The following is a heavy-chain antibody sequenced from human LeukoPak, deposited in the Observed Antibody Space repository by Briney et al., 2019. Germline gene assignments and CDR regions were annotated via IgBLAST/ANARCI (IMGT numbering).Heavy chain of an antibody. CDR1: GFIFRNYN. CDR3: AKEVSRVTTFYFDY. CDR2: ISGSGAGT. D-gene: IGHD4-17*01. Sequence: GGSQRLSCAASGFIFRNYNINWVRQAPGKGLEWVSAISGSGAGTYYADSVKGRFTISRDNSKNTLYLQMNSLRAEDTAVYYCAKEVSRVTTFYFDYWGQGTLVTVSS. J-gene: IGHJ4*02. V-gene: IGHV3-23*01.